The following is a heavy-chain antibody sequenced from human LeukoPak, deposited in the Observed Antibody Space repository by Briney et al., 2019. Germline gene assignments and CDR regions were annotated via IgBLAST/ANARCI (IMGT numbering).Heavy chain of an antibody. CDR2: ISYDGSNK. CDR3: AKDRGY. J-gene: IGHJ4*02. Sequence: PGGSLRLSCAASGFTFSSYVMHWVRQAPGKGLEWVALISYDGSNKSYADSVKGRFTISRDNSKNTLYLQMNSLRAEDTAVYYCAKDRGYWGQGTLVTVSS. V-gene: IGHV3-30*18. CDR1: GFTFSSYV.